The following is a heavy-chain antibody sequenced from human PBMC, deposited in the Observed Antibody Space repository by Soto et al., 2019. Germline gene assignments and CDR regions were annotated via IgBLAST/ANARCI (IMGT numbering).Heavy chain of an antibody. CDR1: GYTFTSYY. Sequence: ASVKVSCKASGYTFTSYYIHWVRQAPGQGLEWMGIINPSGGSTSYAQKFQGRVTMTRDTSTSTVYMELSSLRSEDTAVYYCARVSEAAQDNDAGAFDIWGQGTMVTVSS. V-gene: IGHV1-46*03. J-gene: IGHJ3*02. CDR3: ARVSEAAQDNDAGAFDI. CDR2: INPSGGST. D-gene: IGHD3-10*01.